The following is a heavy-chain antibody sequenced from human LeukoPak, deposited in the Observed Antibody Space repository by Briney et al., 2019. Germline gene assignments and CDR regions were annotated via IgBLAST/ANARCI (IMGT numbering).Heavy chain of an antibody. CDR2: ISTSSSYI. D-gene: IGHD3-10*01. CDR3: AKLAKYFYGSETYYFFEH. J-gene: IGHJ4*02. CDR1: GFTFSRYS. Sequence: GGSLRLSCAASGFTFSRYSMNWVRQAPGKGLEWVSSISTSSSYIYYADSVRGRFTTSRDNAKNSLYLQMNSLRVEDTAVYYCAKLAKYFYGSETYYFFEHWGQGTPVTASS. V-gene: IGHV3-21*01.